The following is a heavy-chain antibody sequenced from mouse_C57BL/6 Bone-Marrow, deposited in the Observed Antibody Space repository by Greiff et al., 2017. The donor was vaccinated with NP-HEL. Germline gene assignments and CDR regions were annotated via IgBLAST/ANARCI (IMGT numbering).Heavy chain of an antibody. D-gene: IGHD2-3*01. CDR1: GFTFSDYY. Sequence: EVKVVESGGGLVQPGGSLKLSCAASGFTFSDYYMYWVRQTPEKRLEWVAYISNGGGSTYYPDTVKGRFTISRDNAKNTLYLQMSRLKSEDTAMYYCARLSMMVTTVAWFAYWGQGTLVTVSA. CDR2: ISNGGGST. V-gene: IGHV5-12*01. CDR3: ARLSMMVTTVAWFAY. J-gene: IGHJ3*01.